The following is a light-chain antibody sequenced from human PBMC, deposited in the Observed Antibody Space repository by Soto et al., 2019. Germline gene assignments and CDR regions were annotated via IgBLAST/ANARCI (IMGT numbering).Light chain of an antibody. J-gene: IGKJ4*01. V-gene: IGKV3-20*01. Sequence: PGDRATISCTASQHVTTPSIAWYQQKFGQAPRLLIYGASTRATGTPDRFTGCGFGTDFTLTISRVEPEDFAVYYCQQYDSSFTFGGGTKVDIK. CDR1: QHVTTPS. CDR3: QQYDSSFT. CDR2: GAS.